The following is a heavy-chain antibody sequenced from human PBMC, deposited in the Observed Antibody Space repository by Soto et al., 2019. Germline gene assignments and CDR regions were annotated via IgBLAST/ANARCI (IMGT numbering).Heavy chain of an antibody. CDR3: ARMGRIQLQNYYYYYGMDV. J-gene: IGHJ6*02. Sequence: SETLSLTCTVSGGSISSSPYYWDWIRQPPGKGLEWIGSIYYSGSTFYNPSLKSHVTISVDTSKNQFSLRLSSVTAADTAVYYCARMGRIQLQNYYYYYGMDVWGQGTTVTVSS. CDR1: GGSISSSPYY. D-gene: IGHD5-18*01. V-gene: IGHV4-39*01. CDR2: IYYSGST.